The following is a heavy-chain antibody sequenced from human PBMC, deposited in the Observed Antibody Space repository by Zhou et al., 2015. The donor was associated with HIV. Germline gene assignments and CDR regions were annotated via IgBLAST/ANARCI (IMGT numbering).Heavy chain of an antibody. V-gene: IGHV1-69*01. CDR2: IIPIFGSA. Sequence: QVQLVQSGAEVKKPGSSVKVSCKASGGTFSSYGINWVRQVPGQGLEWMGGIIPIFGSANYAQKFQGRVTITADEFTSTAYMELSSLTFEDTAVYYCAVAEEQQLGGYYYYYGMDVWGQG. CDR1: GGTFSSYG. CDR3: AVAEEQQLGGYYYYYGMDV. D-gene: IGHD6-13*01. J-gene: IGHJ6*02.